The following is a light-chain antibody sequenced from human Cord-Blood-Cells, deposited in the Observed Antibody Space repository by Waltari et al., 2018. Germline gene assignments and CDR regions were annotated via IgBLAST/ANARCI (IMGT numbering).Light chain of an antibody. Sequence: QSALTPPASVSGSPGQSIPISCTGTSSDAGGYNYVSWYQQHPAKAPTLMIYAVSNRPSGVPNRFSRSKSGNTASLTISGLQAEDEADYYCSSDTSTSTGVFGGGSQLTVL. V-gene: IGLV2-14*03. CDR1: SSDAGGYNY. J-gene: IGLJ3*02. CDR2: AVS. CDR3: SSDTSTSTGV.